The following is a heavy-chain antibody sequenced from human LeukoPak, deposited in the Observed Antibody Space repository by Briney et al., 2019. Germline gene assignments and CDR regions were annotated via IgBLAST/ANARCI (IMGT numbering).Heavy chain of an antibody. CDR1: GYTFTGHY. J-gene: IGHJ4*02. V-gene: IGHV1-2*02. D-gene: IGHD3-22*01. CDR2: INPNSGGT. Sequence: ASVKVSCKASGYTFTGHYMHWVRQAPGQGLEWMGWINPNSGGTNYAQKFQGRVTMTRDTSISTAYMEPSRLTSDDTAVYYCASSKTYYDSSGHFDYWGQGTLVTVSS. CDR3: ASSKTYYDSSGHFDY.